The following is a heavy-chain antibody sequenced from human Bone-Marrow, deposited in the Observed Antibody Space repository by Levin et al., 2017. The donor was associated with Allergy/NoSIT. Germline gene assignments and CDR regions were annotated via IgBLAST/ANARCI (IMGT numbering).Heavy chain of an antibody. CDR3: AREFRSGDPFDS. CDR1: GYSIRSGCY. CDR2: ISHSGST. J-gene: IGHJ4*02. D-gene: IGHD1-26*01. V-gene: IGHV4-38-2*02. Sequence: SQTLSLTCAVSGYSIRSGCYWDWIRQPPEKGLEWIASISHSGSTFYSPSLKSRVTISLDTSKNQFSLELSSVTAADTAVFYCAREFRSGDPFDSWGQGTLVTVSS.